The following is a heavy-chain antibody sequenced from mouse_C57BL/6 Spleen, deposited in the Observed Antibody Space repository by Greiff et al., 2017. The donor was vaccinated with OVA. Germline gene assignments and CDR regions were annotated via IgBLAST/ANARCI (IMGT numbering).Heavy chain of an antibody. Sequence: EVKVVESGGGLVKPGGSLKLSCAASGFTFGSYAMSWVRQTPEKRLEWVATISDGGSYTYYPDNVKGRFTISRDNAKNNLYLQMSHLKSEDTAMYYCARDRGDDGYIFDYWGQGTTLTVSS. CDR3: ARDRGDDGYIFDY. CDR1: GFTFGSYA. J-gene: IGHJ2*01. D-gene: IGHD2-3*01. CDR2: ISDGGSYT. V-gene: IGHV5-4*01.